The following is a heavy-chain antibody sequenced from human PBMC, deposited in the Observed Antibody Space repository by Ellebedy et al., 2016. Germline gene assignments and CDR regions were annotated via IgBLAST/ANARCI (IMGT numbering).Heavy chain of an antibody. Sequence: SETLSLTCTVSGGSVSLGNTFWGWVRQPPGKGLEWIGSIYQNRNTYYNPSLRGRVTISEDTPKRDFSLEVSSVTAADTAVYYCARRWDGTFFYYYLDVWGRGTTITVSS. CDR2: IYQNRNT. V-gene: IGHV4-39*02. D-gene: IGHD1-1*01. CDR1: GGSVSLGNTF. CDR3: ARRWDGTFFYYYLDV. J-gene: IGHJ6*03.